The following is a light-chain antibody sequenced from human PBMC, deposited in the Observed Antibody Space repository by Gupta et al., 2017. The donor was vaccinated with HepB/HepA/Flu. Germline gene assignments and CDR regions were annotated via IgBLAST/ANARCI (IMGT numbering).Light chain of an antibody. V-gene: IGKV3-15*01. J-gene: IGKJ1*01. CDR1: QSVSAN. Sequence: IVMTHSPAALSVSPGERVSPSCRASQSVSANLAWYQQKPGQAPRLLIYGAATRATGISVRFSGSGSGTDFSLTISSLQSEDSAIYYCQQYNKWPRAFGQGTKVEIK. CDR3: QQYNKWPRA. CDR2: GAA.